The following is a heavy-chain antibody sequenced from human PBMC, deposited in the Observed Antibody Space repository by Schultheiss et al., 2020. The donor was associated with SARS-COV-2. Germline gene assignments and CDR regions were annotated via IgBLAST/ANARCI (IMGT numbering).Heavy chain of an antibody. Sequence: SETLSLTCTVSGGSISSGDYYWSWIRQPPGKGLEWIGYIYYSGSTYYNPSLKSRVTISVDTSKNQFSLKLSSVTAADTAVYYCARGAYGSRRKYYFDYWGQGTLVTVS. CDR2: IYYSGST. J-gene: IGHJ4*02. D-gene: IGHD3-10*01. V-gene: IGHV4-30-4*01. CDR1: GGSISSGDYY. CDR3: ARGAYGSRRKYYFDY.